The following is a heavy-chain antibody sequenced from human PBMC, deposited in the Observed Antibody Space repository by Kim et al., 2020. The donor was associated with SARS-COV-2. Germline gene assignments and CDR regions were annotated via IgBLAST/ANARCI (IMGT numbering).Heavy chain of an antibody. CDR3: AKSYYDSSGYYYSDY. Sequence: GGSLRLSCAASGFTFSSYGMHWVRQAPGKGLEWVAVISYDGSNKYYADSVKGRFTISRDNSKNTLYLQMNSLRAEDTAVYYCAKSYYDSSGYYYSDYLG. V-gene: IGHV3-30*18. J-gene: IGHJ4*01. CDR2: ISYDGSNK. CDR1: GFTFSSYG. D-gene: IGHD3-22*01.